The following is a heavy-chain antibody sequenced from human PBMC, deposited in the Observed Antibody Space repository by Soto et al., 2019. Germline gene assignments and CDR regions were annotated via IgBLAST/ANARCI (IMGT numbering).Heavy chain of an antibody. D-gene: IGHD1-26*01. V-gene: IGHV3-33*01. CDR2: IWYDGDKK. Sequence: QVQLVESGGGVVQPGRSLRLSCAASGFTLSSYGMHWVRQAPGKGLEWVAVIWYDGDKKYYADSVKVRFTISRDESKNTVDLHISSLRGEDTVVYYCAWGAAGWEIVVVVPAIDFCASDTLGQGTVVSASS. CDR1: GFTLSSYG. J-gene: IGHJ5*02. CDR3: AWGAAGWEIVVVVPAIDFCASDT.